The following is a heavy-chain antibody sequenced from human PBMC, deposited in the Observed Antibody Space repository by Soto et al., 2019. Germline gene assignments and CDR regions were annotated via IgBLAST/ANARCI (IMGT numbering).Heavy chain of an antibody. CDR3: AKAATVVTLYYFDY. CDR1: GFTFNNYG. CDR2: ITDSGGST. D-gene: IGHD4-17*01. J-gene: IGHJ4*02. V-gene: IGHV3-23*01. Sequence: GGSLRLSCAASGFTFNNYGMSWVRQAPGKGLEWVSAITDSGGSTYYADSVKGRFTISRDNSKNTVYLQMNSLRAEDTAVYYCAKAATVVTLYYFDYWGQGTLVTVFS.